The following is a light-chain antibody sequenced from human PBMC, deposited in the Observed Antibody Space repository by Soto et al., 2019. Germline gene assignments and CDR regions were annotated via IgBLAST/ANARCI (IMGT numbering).Light chain of an antibody. CDR1: SSNIGSNT. CDR2: SNN. J-gene: IGLJ1*01. CDR3: AAWDDSLNGLYV. Sequence: QSVLTQPPSASGTPGQRVTISCSGNSSNIGSNTVNWYQQLPGTAPKLLIYSNNQRPSGVPDRFSGSKSGPSASLAISGLQSEDEADYYCAAWDDSLNGLYVFGTGTKVTV. V-gene: IGLV1-44*01.